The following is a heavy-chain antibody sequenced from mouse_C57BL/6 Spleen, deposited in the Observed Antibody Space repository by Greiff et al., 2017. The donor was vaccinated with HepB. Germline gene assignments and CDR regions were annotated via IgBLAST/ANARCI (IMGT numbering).Heavy chain of an antibody. CDR1: GYAFSSYW. CDR3: ARRDSSGYPYYAMDY. V-gene: IGHV1-80*01. CDR2: IYPGDGDT. D-gene: IGHD3-2*02. Sequence: VQLQQSGAELVKPGASVKISCKASGYAFSSYWMNWVKQRPGKGLEWIGQIYPGDGDTNYNGKFKGKAKLTADKSSSTAYMQLSSLTSEDSAVYFCARRDSSGYPYYAMDYWGQGTSVTVSS. J-gene: IGHJ4*01.